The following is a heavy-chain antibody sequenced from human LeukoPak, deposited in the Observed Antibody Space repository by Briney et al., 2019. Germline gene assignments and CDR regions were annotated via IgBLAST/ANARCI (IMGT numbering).Heavy chain of an antibody. Sequence: EASVKVSCKASGYTFTSYGISWVRQAPGQGLKWMGWISAYNGNTNYAQKLQGRVTMTTDTSTSTAYMELRSLRSDDTAVYYCARGVVVVPAAMSRGNWFDPWGQGTLVTVSS. J-gene: IGHJ5*02. CDR3: ARGVVVVPAAMSRGNWFDP. V-gene: IGHV1-18*01. D-gene: IGHD2-2*01. CDR1: GYTFTSYG. CDR2: ISAYNGNT.